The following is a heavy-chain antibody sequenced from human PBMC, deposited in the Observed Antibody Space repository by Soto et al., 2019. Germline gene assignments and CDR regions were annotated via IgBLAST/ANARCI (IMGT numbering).Heavy chain of an antibody. CDR2: IVVGSGNT. D-gene: IGHD5-18*01. CDR1: GFTFTSSA. V-gene: IGHV1-58*02. J-gene: IGHJ6*02. CDR3: ARDGFYAGSGRYSYGYSPPRYYAMDV. Sequence: GASVKVSCKASGFTFTSSAMQWVRQARGQRLEWIGWIVVGSGNTKYAQKFQERVTITRDMSTSTAYMELSSLRSEDTAVYYCARDGFYAGSGRYSYGYSPPRYYAMDVWG.